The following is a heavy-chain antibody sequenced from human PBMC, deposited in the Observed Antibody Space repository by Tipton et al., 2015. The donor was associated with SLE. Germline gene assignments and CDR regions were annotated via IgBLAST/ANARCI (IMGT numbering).Heavy chain of an antibody. J-gene: IGHJ6*03. Sequence: TLSLTCAVHGESFSDYYWSWIRQPPGKGMEWIGEVKYRGSTNYSPSLKSRVTISVDTSENQFSLKLRSVTAADTAVYYCARDTLGGWYGLSRYFYMDVWGKGTTVTVSS. CDR2: VKYRGST. CDR1: GESFSDYY. V-gene: IGHV4-34*01. CDR3: ARDTLGGWYGLSRYFYMDV. D-gene: IGHD6-19*01.